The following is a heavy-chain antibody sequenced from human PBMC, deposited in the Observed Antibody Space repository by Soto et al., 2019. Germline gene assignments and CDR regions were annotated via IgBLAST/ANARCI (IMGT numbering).Heavy chain of an antibody. Sequence: PSETLSLTCTVSGGSISSSRCHWGWIRQPPGKGLEWIGYIYYSGSTNYNPSLKSRVTISVDTSKNQFSLKLSSVTAADTAVYYCARLSGSYSSAPRDYYYGMDVWGQGTTVTVSS. CDR2: IYYSGST. CDR1: GGSISSSRCH. D-gene: IGHD1-26*01. J-gene: IGHJ6*02. CDR3: ARLSGSYSSAPRDYYYGMDV. V-gene: IGHV4-61*05.